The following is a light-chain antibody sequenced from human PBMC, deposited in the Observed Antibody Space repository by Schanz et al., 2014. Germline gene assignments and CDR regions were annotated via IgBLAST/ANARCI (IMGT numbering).Light chain of an antibody. V-gene: IGLV2-11*01. J-gene: IGLJ2*01. Sequence: QSALTQPRSVSGSPGQSVTISCTGTSSDVGGYNYVSWYQQSPGKAPKLMIHEVSERPSGVPDRFSGSKSGNTASLTISGLQVEDEADYYCCSYAGSYTLVFGEGTKLTVL. CDR1: SSDVGGYNY. CDR2: EVS. CDR3: CSYAGSYTLV.